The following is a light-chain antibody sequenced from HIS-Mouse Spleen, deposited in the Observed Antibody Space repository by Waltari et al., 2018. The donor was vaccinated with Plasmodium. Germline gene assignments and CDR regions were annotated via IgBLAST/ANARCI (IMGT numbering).Light chain of an antibody. CDR3: QQHSNPWT. CDR2: AAS. Sequence: DIQMTQSPSSLFASVGDRVTITWRASQSIISYLNWYQQKPGKAPKLLIYAASSLQSGVPSRFSGSGSGTDFSLTISSLQPEDFATYYCQQHSNPWTLGQATKV. V-gene: IGKV1-39*01. J-gene: IGKJ1*01. CDR1: QSIISY.